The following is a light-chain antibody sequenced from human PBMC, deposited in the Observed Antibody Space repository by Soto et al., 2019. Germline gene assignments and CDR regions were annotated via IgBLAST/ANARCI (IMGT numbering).Light chain of an antibody. J-gene: IGLJ1*01. CDR3: SSYTSSSTLEV. CDR1: SSDVGGYNY. CDR2: DVS. Sequence: QSVLTQPASVSGSPGQSITISCTGTSSDVGGYNYVSWYQQHPGKAPKLMIYDVSNRTSGVSNRFSGSKSGNTASLTISGLQAEDEADYYCSSYTSSSTLEVFGPGTKVTVL. V-gene: IGLV2-14*01.